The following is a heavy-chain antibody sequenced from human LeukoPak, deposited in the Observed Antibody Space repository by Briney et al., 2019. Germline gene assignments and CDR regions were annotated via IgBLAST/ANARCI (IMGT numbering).Heavy chain of an antibody. CDR1: GFTFSSYA. D-gene: IGHD3-22*01. CDR3: ARDRGTYYYDSSGPTDY. CDR2: ISGSGGST. J-gene: IGHJ4*02. V-gene: IGHV3-23*01. Sequence: GGSLRLSCAASGFTFSSYAMSWVRQAPGKGLEWVSAISGSGGSTYYADSVKGRFTISRDNAKNSLYLQMNSLRAEDTAVYYCARDRGTYYYDSSGPTDYWGQGTLVTVSS.